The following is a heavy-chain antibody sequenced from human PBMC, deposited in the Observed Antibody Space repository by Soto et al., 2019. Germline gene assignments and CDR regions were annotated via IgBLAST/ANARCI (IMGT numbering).Heavy chain of an antibody. V-gene: IGHV4-30-4*01. J-gene: IGHJ4*02. D-gene: IGHD3-22*01. CDR2: IYYSGST. CDR3: ARGPYYDSSGYTHYFDY. Sequence: SETLSLTCTVSGGSISSGDYYWSWIRQPPGKGLEWIGYIYYSGSTYYNPSLKSRVTISVDTSKNQFSLKLSSVTAADTAVYYCARGPYYDSSGYTHYFDYWGQGTLVTVSS. CDR1: GGSISSGDYY.